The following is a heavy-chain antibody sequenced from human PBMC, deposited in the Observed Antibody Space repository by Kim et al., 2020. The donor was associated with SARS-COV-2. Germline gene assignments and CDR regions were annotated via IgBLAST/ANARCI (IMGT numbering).Heavy chain of an antibody. CDR3: ARPSDPFDWLFDAYYYGMDV. J-gene: IGHJ6*02. D-gene: IGHD3-9*01. V-gene: IGHV3-48*02. Sequence: RFTISRDNAKNSLYLQMNSLRDEDTAVYYCARPSDPFDWLFDAYYYGMDVWGQGTTVTVSS.